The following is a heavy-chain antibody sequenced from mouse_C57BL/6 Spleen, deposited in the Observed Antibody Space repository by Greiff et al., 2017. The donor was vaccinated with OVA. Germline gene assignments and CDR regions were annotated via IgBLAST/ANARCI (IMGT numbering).Heavy chain of an antibody. CDR3: ARSRYYYGSSPWYFDV. J-gene: IGHJ1*03. V-gene: IGHV14-2*01. Sequence: VQLQQSGAELVKPGASVKLSCTASGFNIKDYYMNWVKQRTEQGLEWIGRIDPEDGETKYAPKFQGKATIPADTSSNTAYLQLSSLTSEDTAVYYCARSRYYYGSSPWYFDVWGTGTTVTVSS. CDR1: GFNIKDYY. CDR2: IDPEDGET. D-gene: IGHD1-1*01.